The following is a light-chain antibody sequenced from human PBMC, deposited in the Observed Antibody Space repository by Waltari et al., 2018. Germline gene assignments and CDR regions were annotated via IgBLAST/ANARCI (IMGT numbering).Light chain of an antibody. CDR3: QQYHRDST. Sequence: DIQMTQSPSTLSASVGDRVTITCRTSDTIIHWLAWYQQKPGKAPKLLIYKTSTLESVVPSRFSGSGSGTEFTLTISSLQPDDFATYYCQQYHRDSTFGPGTKVEIK. J-gene: IGKJ1*01. CDR1: DTIIHW. V-gene: IGKV1-5*03. CDR2: KTS.